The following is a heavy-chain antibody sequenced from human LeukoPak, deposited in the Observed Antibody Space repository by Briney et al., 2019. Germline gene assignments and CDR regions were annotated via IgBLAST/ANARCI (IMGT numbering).Heavy chain of an antibody. V-gene: IGHV1-69*05. CDR2: IIPIFGTA. CDR1: GGTLSSYA. Sequence: GASVKVSCKASGGTLSSYATSWVRQAPGQGLEWMGGIIPIFGTANYAQKFQGRVTITTDESTSTAYMELSSLRSEDTAVYYCARDGCSSTSCYGPYNWFDPWGQGTLVTVSS. D-gene: IGHD2-2*01. CDR3: ARDGCSSTSCYGPYNWFDP. J-gene: IGHJ5*02.